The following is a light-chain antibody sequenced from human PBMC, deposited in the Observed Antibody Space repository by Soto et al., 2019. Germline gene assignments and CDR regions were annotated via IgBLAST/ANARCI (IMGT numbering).Light chain of an antibody. Sequence: DIQMTQSPSSLSASVGDRVAITCQASQDITSYLNWYQHNPGKAPKLLIYDASILEARVPPRFSGSGSGTDFTLTISSLQPEDVASYYCQHCDYLPIFGPGTTVDFK. CDR1: QDITSY. V-gene: IGKV1-33*01. CDR2: DAS. CDR3: QHCDYLPI. J-gene: IGKJ3*01.